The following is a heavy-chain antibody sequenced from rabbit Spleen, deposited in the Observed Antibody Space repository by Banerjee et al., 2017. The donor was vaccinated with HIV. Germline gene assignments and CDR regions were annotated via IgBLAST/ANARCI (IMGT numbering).Heavy chain of an antibody. D-gene: IGHD8-1*01. V-gene: IGHV1S47*01. CDR3: ARDGAGGSYFAL. CDR2: IDPLFDNT. J-gene: IGHJ6*01. Sequence: QEQLVESGGGLVQPGGSLKLSCKASGFDFSAYGVSWVRQAPGKGLEWIGYIDPLFDNTYYASWVNGRFTISRHNAQNTLYLQLNSLTAADTATYFCARDGAGGSYFALWGPGTLVTVS. CDR1: GFDFSAYG.